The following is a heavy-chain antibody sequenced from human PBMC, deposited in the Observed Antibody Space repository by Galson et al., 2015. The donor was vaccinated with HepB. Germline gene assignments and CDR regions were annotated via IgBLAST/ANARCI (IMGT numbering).Heavy chain of an antibody. V-gene: IGHV3-64D*06. Sequence: SLRLSCAVSGFTFSSIGMHWFRQAPGKGLEYVSTINNNGGSTDYADSVKGRFTISRDNSKNTLYLQMSSLRPEDTAIYYCVNGGWLGDWGQGTLVIVSS. J-gene: IGHJ4*02. CDR2: INNNGGST. CDR1: GFTFSSIG. D-gene: IGHD5-12*01. CDR3: VNGGWLGD.